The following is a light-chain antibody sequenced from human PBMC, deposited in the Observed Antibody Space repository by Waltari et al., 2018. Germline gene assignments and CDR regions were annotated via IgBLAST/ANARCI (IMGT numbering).Light chain of an antibody. CDR2: HAS. CDR3: QKYDSLPAT. J-gene: IGKJ1*01. CDR1: RSVIKY. Sequence: VLTQSPGTLSLSPGERATLSCRASRSVIKYLAWYQQTPGRAPRLLIYHASTRATGIPDRFSGSGSGTDFSLTSRRLEPDDFAVYYCQKYDSLPATFGQGTRVEIK. V-gene: IGKV3-20*01.